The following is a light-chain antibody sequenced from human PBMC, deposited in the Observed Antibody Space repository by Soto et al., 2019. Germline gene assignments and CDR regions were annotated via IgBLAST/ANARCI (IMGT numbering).Light chain of an antibody. V-gene: IGKV1-39*01. J-gene: IGKJ4*01. Sequence: DIQMTQSPSSLSASVGDRVTTTCRASQSISSYLNWYQQKPGKAPKLLIYAASSLQSGVPSRFSGSGSGTDFTLTISSLQPEDFPTYYCQQSYSTPLTFGGGTKVDIK. CDR1: QSISSY. CDR2: AAS. CDR3: QQSYSTPLT.